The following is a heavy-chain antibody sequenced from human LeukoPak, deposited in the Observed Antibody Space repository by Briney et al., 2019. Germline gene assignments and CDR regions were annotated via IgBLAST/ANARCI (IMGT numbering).Heavy chain of an antibody. Sequence: WGSLTLSCAASGFSFAYYAMHWVRQAPGKGLEWVSLITANGDSTYYADSEKGRFTISRDNSKNSLSLQMNSLRTEDTAVYYCARRSPNYYFDYWGQGT. CDR2: ITANGDST. J-gene: IGHJ4*02. CDR3: ARRSPNYYFDY. V-gene: IGHV3-43*02. CDR1: GFSFAYYA.